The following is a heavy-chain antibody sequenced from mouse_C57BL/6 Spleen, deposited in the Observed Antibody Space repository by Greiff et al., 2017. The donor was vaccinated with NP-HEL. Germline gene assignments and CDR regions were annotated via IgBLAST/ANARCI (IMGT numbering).Heavy chain of an antibody. D-gene: IGHD3-2*02. CDR1: GYTFTDYY. V-gene: IGHV1-19*01. Sequence: VQLQQSGPVLVKPGASVKMSCKASGYTFTDYYMNWVKQSHGKSLEWIGVINPYNGGTSYNQKFKGKATLTVDKSSSTAYMELNSLTSEDSAVYYCARDSSGYLYYYAMDYWGQGTSVTVSS. CDR2: INPYNGGT. J-gene: IGHJ4*01. CDR3: ARDSSGYLYYYAMDY.